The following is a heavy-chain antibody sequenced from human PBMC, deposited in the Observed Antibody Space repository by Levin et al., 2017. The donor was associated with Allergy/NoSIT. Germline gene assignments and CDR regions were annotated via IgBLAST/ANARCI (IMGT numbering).Heavy chain of an antibody. J-gene: IGHJ3*02. CDR1: GYTFTGYY. Sequence: ASVKVSCKASGYTFTGYYMHWVRQAPGQGLEWMGRINPNSGGTNYAQKFQGRVTMTRDTSISTAYMELSRLRSDDTAVYYCAVDYGDHDAFDIWGQGTMVTVSS. D-gene: IGHD4-17*01. CDR3: AVDYGDHDAFDI. V-gene: IGHV1-2*06. CDR2: INPNSGGT.